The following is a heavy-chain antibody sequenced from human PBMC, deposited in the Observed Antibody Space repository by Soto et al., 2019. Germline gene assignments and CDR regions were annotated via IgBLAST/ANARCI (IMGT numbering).Heavy chain of an antibody. CDR1: GGTFSSYA. Sequence: GASVKVSCKASGGTFSSYAISWVRQAPGQGLEWMGGIIPIFGTANYAQKFQGRVTMTRNTSISTAYMELSSLRSEDTAVYYCASMIGGGTSYNFDYWGQGTLVTVSS. J-gene: IGHJ4*02. V-gene: IGHV1-69*05. D-gene: IGHD2-2*01. CDR2: IIPIFGTA. CDR3: ASMIGGGTSYNFDY.